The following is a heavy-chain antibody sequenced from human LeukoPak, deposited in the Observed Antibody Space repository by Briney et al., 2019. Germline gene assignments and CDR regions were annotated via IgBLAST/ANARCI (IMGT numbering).Heavy chain of an antibody. Sequence: ASVKVPCKASGYTFTSYDINWVRQATGQGLEWMGWMNPNSGNTGYAQKFQGRVTMTRNTSISTAYMELSSLRSEDTAVYYCARGLGRATMVRGVIIGYWGQGTLVTVSS. CDR3: ARGLGRATMVRGVIIGY. CDR1: GYTFTSYD. J-gene: IGHJ4*02. V-gene: IGHV1-8*01. CDR2: MNPNSGNT. D-gene: IGHD3-10*01.